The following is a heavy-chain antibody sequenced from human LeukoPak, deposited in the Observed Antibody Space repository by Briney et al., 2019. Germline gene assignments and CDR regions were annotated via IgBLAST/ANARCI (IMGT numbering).Heavy chain of an antibody. Sequence: GGSLRLSCAASGFTFSGYWMTWVRQAPGKGLEWVATIKPDGSDQYYVDSLRGRFTISRDNTKNSLYLQMNSLRAEDTAVYYCASHLLPPVDTADGMDVWGQGTTVTVSS. CDR1: GFTFSGYW. D-gene: IGHD5-18*01. J-gene: IGHJ6*02. V-gene: IGHV3-7*01. CDR3: ASHLLPPVDTADGMDV. CDR2: IKPDGSDQ.